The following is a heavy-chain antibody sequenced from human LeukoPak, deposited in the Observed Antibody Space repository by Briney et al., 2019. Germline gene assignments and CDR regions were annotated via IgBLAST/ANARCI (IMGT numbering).Heavy chain of an antibody. CDR1: GFTFDDYA. V-gene: IGHV3-9*01. CDR3: AKDHGGRTAFDI. J-gene: IGHJ3*02. Sequence: PGRSLRLSCAASGFTFDDYAMHWVRQAPGKGLEWVSGISWNSGSIGYADSVKGRFTISRDNAKNSLYLQMNSLRAEDTALYYCAKDHGGRTAFDIWGQGTMVTVSS. CDR2: ISWNSGSI.